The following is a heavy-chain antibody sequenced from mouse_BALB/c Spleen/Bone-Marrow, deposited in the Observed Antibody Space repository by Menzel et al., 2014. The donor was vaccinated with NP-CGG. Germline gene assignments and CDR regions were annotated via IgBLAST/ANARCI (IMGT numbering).Heavy chain of an antibody. CDR1: GYSITSDYA. V-gene: IGHV3-2*02. CDR3: ARRIRDRAMDY. CDR2: ISYSGST. J-gene: IGHJ4*01. Sequence: EVQLQQSGPGLVKPSQSLSLTCTVTGYSITSDYAWNWIRQFPGNKLEWMGYISYSGSTSYNPSLKSRISITRDTSKNQLFLQLNSVTTEDTATYYCARRIRDRAMDYWGQGTSVTVSS. D-gene: IGHD2-4*01.